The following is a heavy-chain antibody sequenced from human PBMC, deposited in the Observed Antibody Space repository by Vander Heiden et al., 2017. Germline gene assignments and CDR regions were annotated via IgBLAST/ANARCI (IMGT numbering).Heavy chain of an antibody. CDR1: GGTFSSYA. CDR3: ARDIVDMGAFDI. D-gene: IGHD1-26*01. V-gene: IGHV1-69*06. J-gene: IGHJ3*02. CDR2: SIPIFGTA. Sequence: QVQLVQSGAEVKKPGSSVKVSFKASGGTFSSYALNWVRQAPGQGLEWVGGSIPIFGTANYAQKCQGRVTITADKSTSTAYMELSSLRSEDTAVYYCARDIVDMGAFDIWGQGTMVTVSS.